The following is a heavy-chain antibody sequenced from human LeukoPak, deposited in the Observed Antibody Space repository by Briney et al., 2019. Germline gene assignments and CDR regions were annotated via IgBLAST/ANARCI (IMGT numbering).Heavy chain of an antibody. V-gene: IGHV1-46*01. D-gene: IGHD5-24*01. CDR3: AVSRDGYASHYYYYMDV. CDR1: GYTFTSYY. Sequence: GASVKVSCKASGYTFTSYYMHWVRQAPGQGLEWMGIINPSGGSTSYAQKFQGRVTMTRDMSTSTVYMELSSLRSEDTAVYYCAVSRDGYASHYYYYMDVWGKGTTVTVSS. CDR2: INPSGGST. J-gene: IGHJ6*03.